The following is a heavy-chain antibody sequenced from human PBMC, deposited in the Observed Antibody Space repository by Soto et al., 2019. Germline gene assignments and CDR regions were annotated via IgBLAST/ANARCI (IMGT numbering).Heavy chain of an antibody. V-gene: IGHV3-23*01. CDR3: AKRRGAGGHFDY. CDR2: VSSGGGT. D-gene: IGHD2-15*01. Sequence: EVELLESGGGLVQPEGSLRLSCAASGFTFSTYAMGWVRQAPGKGLEWVSVVSSGGGTHYADSVKGRFTVSRDNSKNTPSLQMNSLRADDTAVYYCAKRRGAGGHFDYWGQGALVTVSS. CDR1: GFTFSTYA. J-gene: IGHJ4*02.